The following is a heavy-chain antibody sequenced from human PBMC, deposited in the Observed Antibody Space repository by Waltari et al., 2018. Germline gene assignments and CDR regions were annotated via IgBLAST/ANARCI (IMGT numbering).Heavy chain of an antibody. CDR1: GFSVSDNF. V-gene: IGHV3-53*01. D-gene: IGHD2-15*01. CDR2: AYTIGTT. J-gene: IGHJ6*03. CDR3: ARVAGTALHRYYHYYMDL. Sequence: EVEVVESGGGLMQPGGSLRLSCAASGFSVSDNFISWVRQAPGKGLEWVLIAYTIGTTYFAESVKGRFTISRDNSRNTVYLQMNSLRVEDTAVYFCARVAGTALHRYYHYYMDLWGKGTTVTVSS.